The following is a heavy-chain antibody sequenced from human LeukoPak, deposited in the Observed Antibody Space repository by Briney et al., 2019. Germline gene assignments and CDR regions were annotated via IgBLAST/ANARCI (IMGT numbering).Heavy chain of an antibody. CDR3: ARVARYMDV. J-gene: IGHJ6*03. V-gene: IGHV3-7*01. Sequence: GGSLRLSCAASGFTFSSYWMSWVRQAPGKGLEWVANIKKDGSPNYYVDSVKGRFTISRDNAKNSLSLQINSLRAEDTAVYYCARVARYMDVWGKGTTVTVSS. CDR1: GFTFSSYW. CDR2: IKKDGSPN.